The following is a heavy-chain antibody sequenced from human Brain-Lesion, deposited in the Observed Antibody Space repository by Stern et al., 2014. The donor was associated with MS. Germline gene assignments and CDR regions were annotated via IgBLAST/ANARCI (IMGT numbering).Heavy chain of an antibody. CDR3: ARAVRNQLLSEY. D-gene: IGHD2-2*01. J-gene: IGHJ4*02. CDR2: MNPYSGNT. V-gene: IGHV1-8*01. Sequence: QVQLVQSGAEVKKPGASVKVSCKASGYTFSSYDITWVRQASGHGLEWMGWMNPYSGNTGYAQKFKGRVSMTSDPSISTVYMELTSLTSDDTAVYFCARAVRNQLLSEYWGQGTLGTGSS. CDR1: GYTFSSYD.